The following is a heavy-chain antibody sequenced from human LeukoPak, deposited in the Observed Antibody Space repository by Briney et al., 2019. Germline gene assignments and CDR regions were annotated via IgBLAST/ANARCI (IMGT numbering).Heavy chain of an antibody. CDR2: IGGSGGST. V-gene: IGHV3-23*01. D-gene: IGHD3-22*01. J-gene: IGHJ4*02. Sequence: GGSLRLSCAASGFTFSGYAMSWVRQAPGKGLEWVSAIGGSGGSTYYADSVKGRFTISRDNSKNTLYLQMNSLRAEDTAVYYCAKGVYYYDSSGYYVYYFDYWGQGTLVTVSS. CDR1: GFTFSGYA. CDR3: AKGVYYYDSSGYYVYYFDY.